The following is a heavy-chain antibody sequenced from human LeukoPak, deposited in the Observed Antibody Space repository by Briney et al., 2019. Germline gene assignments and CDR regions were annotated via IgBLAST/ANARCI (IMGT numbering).Heavy chain of an antibody. CDR1: GFTFSDYY. D-gene: IGHD5-18*01. V-gene: IGHV3-11*01. J-gene: IGHJ4*02. Sequence: GGSLRLSCAASGFTFSDYYMSWIRQAPGKGLEGVSYISSSGSTIYYADSVKGRFTISRDNAKNSLYLQMNSLRAEDTAVYYCARVPANTWIQLWSSGYFDYWGQGTLVTVSS. CDR2: ISSSGSTI. CDR3: ARVPANTWIQLWSSGYFDY.